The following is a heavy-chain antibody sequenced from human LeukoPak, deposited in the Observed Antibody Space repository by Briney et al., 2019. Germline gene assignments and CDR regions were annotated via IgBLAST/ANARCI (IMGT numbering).Heavy chain of an antibody. Sequence: GGSLRLSCAASGFTVSRNYMTWVRQAPGKGLEWVSIIYNDGSTYYADSVQGRFTISRDSSKNTLYLQMISLRVEDTAVYHCARVSTRYPDYWGQGTLVTVSS. D-gene: IGHD3-9*01. CDR2: IYNDGST. V-gene: IGHV3-66*01. CDR1: GFTVSRNY. CDR3: ARVSTRYPDY. J-gene: IGHJ4*02.